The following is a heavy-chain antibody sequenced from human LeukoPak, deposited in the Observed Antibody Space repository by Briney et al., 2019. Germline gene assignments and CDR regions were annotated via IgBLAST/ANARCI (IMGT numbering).Heavy chain of an antibody. Sequence: SETLSLICTVSGGSISSSGYYWAWIRQPPGKGLERIGSNYHSGSTYYNPALNSPITISVDTSKNQFSLKLSSVTAADTAVNYCARTNNGRRWFDPWGQGTLVTVSS. CDR3: ARTNNGRRWFDP. D-gene: IGHD1/OR15-1a*01. J-gene: IGHJ5*02. CDR1: GGSISSSGYY. V-gene: IGHV4-39*01. CDR2: NYHSGST.